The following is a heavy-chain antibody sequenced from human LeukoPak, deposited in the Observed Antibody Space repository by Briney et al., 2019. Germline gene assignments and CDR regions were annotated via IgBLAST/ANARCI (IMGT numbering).Heavy chain of an antibody. V-gene: IGHV3-30*09. J-gene: IGHJ4*02. Sequence: GGSLRLSCAASGFIFSTYTMFWVRQAPGKGLEWVAVISHDGNNMHYADSVKGRFAISRDNSRNTLYLQMSRLRVEDTAVYSCARXNYGDXYIDYWGQG. D-gene: IGHD4-17*01. CDR3: ARXNYGDXYIDY. CDR2: ISHDGNNM. CDR1: GFIFSTYT.